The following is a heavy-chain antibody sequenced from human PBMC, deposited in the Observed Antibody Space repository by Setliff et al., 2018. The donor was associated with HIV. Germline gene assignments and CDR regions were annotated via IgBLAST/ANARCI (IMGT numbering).Heavy chain of an antibody. Sequence: GASVKVSCKASGYSLTDYYMHWAQQAPGKGLEWMGSVDPEDGETIYAEKFQGRVTITAETTTDTAYMELISLRSEDTAVYYCALNGGYSYGNRFDYWGQGTLVTVSS. V-gene: IGHV1-69-2*01. CDR1: GYSLTDYY. CDR3: ALNGGYSYGNRFDY. CDR2: VDPEDGET. J-gene: IGHJ4*02. D-gene: IGHD5-18*01.